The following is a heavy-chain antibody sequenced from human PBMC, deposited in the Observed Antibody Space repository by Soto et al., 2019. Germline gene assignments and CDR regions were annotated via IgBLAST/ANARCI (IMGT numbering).Heavy chain of an antibody. V-gene: IGHV4-39*01. Sequence: SETLSLTCIVSGESISNSSYYWGWIRQPPGKGLEWIGSIYYSGRTYYNPSFKSRVTISIDTSKNQFSLKLSSVTATDTAVYYCARQRTTVATQAYFDHWGQGALVTVSS. D-gene: IGHD2-21*02. CDR3: ARQRTTVATQAYFDH. CDR2: IYYSGRT. J-gene: IGHJ4*02. CDR1: GESISNSSYY.